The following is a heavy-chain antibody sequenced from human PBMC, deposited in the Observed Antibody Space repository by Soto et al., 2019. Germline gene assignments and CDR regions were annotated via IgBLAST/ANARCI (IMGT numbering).Heavy chain of an antibody. CDR1: GFTFDDYA. CDR3: AKSSQWLGYYFDY. J-gene: IGHJ4*02. D-gene: IGHD6-19*01. Sequence: VQLVESGGGLVQPGRSLRLSCAASGFTFDDYAMHWVRQAPGKGLEWVSGISWNSGSIGYADSVKGRFTISRDNAKNSLYLQMNSLRAEDTALYYCAKSSQWLGYYFDYWGQGTLVTVSS. V-gene: IGHV3-9*01. CDR2: ISWNSGSI.